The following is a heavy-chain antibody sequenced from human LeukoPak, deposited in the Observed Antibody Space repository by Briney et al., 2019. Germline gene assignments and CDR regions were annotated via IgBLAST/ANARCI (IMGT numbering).Heavy chain of an antibody. CDR2: IYYSGST. V-gene: IGHV4-59*01. J-gene: IGHJ6*02. CDR3: ARDLIDYYYGMDV. Sequence: SETLSLTCTVSGGSISSYYWSWIRQPPGKGLELIGYIYYSGSTNYNPSLKSRVTISVDTSKNQFSLKLSSVTAADTAVYYCARDLIDYYYGMDVWGQGTTVTVSS. D-gene: IGHD3-22*01. CDR1: GGSISSYY.